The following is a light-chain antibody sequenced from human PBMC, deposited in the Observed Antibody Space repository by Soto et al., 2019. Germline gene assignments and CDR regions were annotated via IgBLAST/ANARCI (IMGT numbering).Light chain of an antibody. V-gene: IGKV3-11*01. CDR1: QSVSSY. J-gene: IGKJ1*01. CDR3: QQRSNWPRT. Sequence: EIVLTQSPATLSLSPGERATLSCRASQSVSSYLAWYQQKPGQAPRLLIYDASNRATGIPARFSGSGSGTAFTLTSSSLEPEDFAVYYCQQRSNWPRTFGQWTKVEIK. CDR2: DAS.